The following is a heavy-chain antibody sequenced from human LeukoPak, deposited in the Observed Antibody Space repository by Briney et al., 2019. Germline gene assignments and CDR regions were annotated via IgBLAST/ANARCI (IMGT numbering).Heavy chain of an antibody. V-gene: IGHV3-66*02. CDR1: GFTVSSNH. Sequence: PGGSLRLSCAASGFTVSSNHMNWVRQAPGKGLGWVSIILTGGDTSYADSVKGRFTNSRDSSKNTLFLQMNSLPPEDTAVYYCLRQGLGGAGRWGQGTLVTVSS. J-gene: IGHJ4*02. D-gene: IGHD6-19*01. CDR3: LRQGLGGAGR. CDR2: ILTGGDT.